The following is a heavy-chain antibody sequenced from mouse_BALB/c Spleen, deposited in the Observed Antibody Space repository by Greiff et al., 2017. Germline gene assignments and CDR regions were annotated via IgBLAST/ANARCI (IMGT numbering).Heavy chain of an antibody. J-gene: IGHJ2*01. V-gene: IGHV5-17*02. Sequence: EVKLMESGGGLVQPGGSRKLSCAASGFTFSSFGMHWVRQAPEKGLEWVAYISSGSSTIYYADTVKGRFTISRDNPKNTLFLQMTSLRSEDTAMYYCARSGGPWGQGTTLTVSS. D-gene: IGHD3-1*01. CDR1: GFTFSSFG. CDR2: ISSGSSTI. CDR3: ARSGGP.